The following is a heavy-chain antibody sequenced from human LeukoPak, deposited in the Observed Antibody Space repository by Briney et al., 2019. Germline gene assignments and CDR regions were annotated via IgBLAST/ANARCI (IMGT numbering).Heavy chain of an antibody. CDR2: INHSGST. CDR1: GGSISSGSYY. V-gene: IGHV4-39*07. J-gene: IGHJ4*02. D-gene: IGHD3-10*01. Sequence: PSETLSLTCTVSGGSISSGSYYWSWIRQPPGKGLEWIGEINHSGSTNYNPSLKSRVTISVDTSKNQFSLKLSSVTAADTAVYYCARLRGYGSGSYGYWGQGTLVTVSS. CDR3: ARLRGYGSGSYGY.